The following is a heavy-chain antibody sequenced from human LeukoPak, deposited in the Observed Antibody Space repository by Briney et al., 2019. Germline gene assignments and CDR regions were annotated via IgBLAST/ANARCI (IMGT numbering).Heavy chain of an antibody. CDR1: GDSVSSSSAA. CDR2: TYYRSKWYN. D-gene: IGHD3-22*01. V-gene: IGHV6-1*01. Sequence: SQTLSLTCAISGDSVSSSSAAWNWIRQSPSRGLEWLGRTYYRSKWYNDYAVSVKSRITINPDTSKNQFSLQLNSVTPEDTAVYYCARGGYYDSSGYYSYWGQGTLVTVSS. J-gene: IGHJ4*02. CDR3: ARGGYYDSSGYYSY.